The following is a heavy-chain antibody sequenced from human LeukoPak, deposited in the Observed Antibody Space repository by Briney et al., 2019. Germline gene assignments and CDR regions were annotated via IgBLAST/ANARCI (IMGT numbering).Heavy chain of an antibody. V-gene: IGHV7-4-1*02. D-gene: IGHD5-12*01. Sequence: GASVKVSCKASGYTFSYYGMNWVRQAPGQGLEWMGWINTNTGNPTYAQGFTGRFVFSLDTSVSTTYLQITSLKAEDTAVYYCARGRLDSDYGPWGQGTLVTVSS. CDR2: INTNTGNP. J-gene: IGHJ5*02. CDR1: GYTFSYYG. CDR3: ARGRLDSDYGP.